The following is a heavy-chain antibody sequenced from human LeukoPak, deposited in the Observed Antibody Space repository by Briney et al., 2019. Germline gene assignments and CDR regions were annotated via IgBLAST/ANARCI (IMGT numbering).Heavy chain of an antibody. CDR1: GGSISSYY. V-gene: IGHV4-59*12. CDR3: ARDLGYYGSGSYHPFDP. Sequence: SETLSLTCTVSGGSISSYYWSWIRQPPGKGLEWIGYIYYSGSTNYNPSLKSRVTISVDTSKNQFSLKLSSVTAADTAVYYCARDLGYYGSGSYHPFDPWGQGTLVTVSS. CDR2: IYYSGST. J-gene: IGHJ5*02. D-gene: IGHD3-10*01.